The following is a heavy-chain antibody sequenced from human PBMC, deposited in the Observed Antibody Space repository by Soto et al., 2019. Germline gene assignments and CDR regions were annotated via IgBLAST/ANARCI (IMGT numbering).Heavy chain of an antibody. D-gene: IGHD2-15*01. V-gene: IGHV1-46*01. CDR2: INPSGGST. CDR3: ARVYCSGGSCYSVDY. CDR1: GYTFTSYY. J-gene: IGHJ4*02. Sequence: ASVKVSCKASGYTFTSYYMHWVRQAPGQGLEWMGIINPSGGSTSYAQKFQGRVTLTRDVSTSTVYMELSSLRSEDTAVYYCARVYCSGGSCYSVDYWGQGTLVTVPQ.